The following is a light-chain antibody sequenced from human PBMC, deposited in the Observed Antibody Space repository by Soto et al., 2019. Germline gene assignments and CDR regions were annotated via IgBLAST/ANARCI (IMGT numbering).Light chain of an antibody. V-gene: IGKV2-28*01. CDR3: MQALQTSWT. CDR1: QSLLHSNGYNY. J-gene: IGKJ1*01. Sequence: DIVMTQSPLSLPVTPGEPASISCRSSQSLLHSNGYNYLDWYLQKPGQSPQLLIYLGSNRASGVPERFSGSGSGTEFTLKISRVEAEDVGFYYCMQALQTSWTFGQGTKVEIK. CDR2: LGS.